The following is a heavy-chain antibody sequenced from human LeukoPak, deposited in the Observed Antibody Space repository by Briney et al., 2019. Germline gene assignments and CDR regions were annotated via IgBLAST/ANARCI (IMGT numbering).Heavy chain of an antibody. D-gene: IGHD3-22*01. Sequence: SETLSLTCNVSGYSISSGSYWGWIRQPPGKGLEWIGSFYYSGITYYNSSLKSRVTISVDTSKNQFSLKLSSVTAADTAVYYCVRHVDYYDSGGSRGYFDSWGQGTLVTVSS. CDR2: FYYSGIT. CDR1: GYSISSGSY. J-gene: IGHJ4*02. CDR3: VRHVDYYDSGGSRGYFDS. V-gene: IGHV4-38-2*02.